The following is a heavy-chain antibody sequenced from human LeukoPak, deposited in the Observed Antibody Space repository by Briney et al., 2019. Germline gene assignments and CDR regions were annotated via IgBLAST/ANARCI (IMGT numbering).Heavy chain of an antibody. J-gene: IGHJ4*02. Sequence: GGSLRLSCAASGFTFSRFWMGWVRQAPGKGLEWVANIKPDGSEKNYGDSVRGRFTISRDYARNSLSLQMNSLRVEDTAVYYCARENYFDYWGQGTLVTVSS. CDR2: IKPDGSEK. CDR3: ARENYFDY. CDR1: GFTFSRFW. V-gene: IGHV3-7*04.